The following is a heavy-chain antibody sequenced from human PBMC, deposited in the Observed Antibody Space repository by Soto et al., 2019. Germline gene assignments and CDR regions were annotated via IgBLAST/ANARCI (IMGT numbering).Heavy chain of an antibody. CDR3: AIGRKGSSSSWYVD. J-gene: IGHJ4*02. V-gene: IGHV4-34*01. Sequence: QVQLQQWGAGLLRPSETLSLSCDVYGGSLGDYYWSWIRQPPGQGLEWIVEISHSGNTNYNPSLKSRVIILIDTSKNQFSLTLSFVTAADTAVYYCAIGRKGSSSSWYVDWGQGTLVTVSS. CDR2: ISHSGNT. D-gene: IGHD6-13*01. CDR1: GGSLGDYY.